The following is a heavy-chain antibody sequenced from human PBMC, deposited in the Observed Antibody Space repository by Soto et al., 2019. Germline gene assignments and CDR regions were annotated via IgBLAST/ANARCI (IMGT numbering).Heavy chain of an antibody. Sequence: QVRLVQSETEVKKPGSSVQVSCKTSGGSFSVYAINWVRRAPGQGLEWMGGIVPVLGAPLYSQKFQGRLSMAADESTTTAFMELSSLTSDATAIYYCARSDYYASGQYVEFAPWGQGTLV. CDR1: GGSFSVYA. CDR2: IVPVLGAP. V-gene: IGHV1-69*01. D-gene: IGHD3-10*01. J-gene: IGHJ5*02. CDR3: ARSDYYASGQYVEFAP.